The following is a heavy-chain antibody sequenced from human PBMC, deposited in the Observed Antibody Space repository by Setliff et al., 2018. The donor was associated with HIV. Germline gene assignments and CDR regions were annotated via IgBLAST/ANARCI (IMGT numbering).Heavy chain of an antibody. J-gene: IGHJ5*02. Sequence: GGSLRLSCAASGFTFSSHEMNWVRQAPGMGLEWVSYISSSGSSIYYADFVKGRFTISRDNAKNSLYLQMNSLRVEDTAVYYCASMWKVGAWGRGTLVTVSS. V-gene: IGHV3-48*03. CDR2: ISSSGSSI. D-gene: IGHD1-26*01. CDR1: GFTFSSHE. CDR3: ASMWKVGA.